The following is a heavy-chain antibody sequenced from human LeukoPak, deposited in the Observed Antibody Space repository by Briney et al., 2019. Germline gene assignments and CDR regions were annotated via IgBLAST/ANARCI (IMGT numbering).Heavy chain of an antibody. CDR2: IYYSGST. Sequence: SETLSLTCTVSGGSISSYYWSWIRQPPGKGLAWIGYIYYSGSTNYNPSLKSRVTISVDTSKNQFSLKLSSVTAADTAVYYCARETQPYGHHLNAFDIWGQGTMVTVSS. CDR1: GGSISSYY. J-gene: IGHJ3*02. D-gene: IGHD1-14*01. V-gene: IGHV4-59*01. CDR3: ARETQPYGHHLNAFDI.